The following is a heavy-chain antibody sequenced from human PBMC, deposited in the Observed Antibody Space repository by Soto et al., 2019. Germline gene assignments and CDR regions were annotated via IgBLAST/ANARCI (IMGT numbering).Heavy chain of an antibody. V-gene: IGHV1-8*01. CDR3: ARYIFGRGFVI. CDR2: MRVDRGDR. CDR1: GDTFTNFD. Sequence: QVQLVQPGAEVREPGASVKVSCKPSGDTFTNFDLNWVRLATGQGLEWVGGMRVDRGDRGYAQKFQDRVILTRDISKSTAYMELTNLSSGDTAIYYCARYIFGRGFVIGGQGRKVAVSS. J-gene: IGHJ3*02. D-gene: IGHD2-21*01.